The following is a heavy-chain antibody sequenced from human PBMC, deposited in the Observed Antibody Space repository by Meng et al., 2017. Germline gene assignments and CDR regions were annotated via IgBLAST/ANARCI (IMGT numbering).Heavy chain of an antibody. Sequence: AAGPGVLQPSQTLSLTCKVSGGSNRSGGYYWSWIRQHPGKGLEWIGYIYYSGSTYYNPSLKSRVTISVDTSKNQFSLKLSSVTAADTAVYYCARDQGGSGSFGFAFDIWGQGTMVTVSS. CDR1: GGSNRSGGYY. D-gene: IGHD6-19*01. J-gene: IGHJ3*02. CDR3: ARDQGGSGSFGFAFDI. V-gene: IGHV4-31*03. CDR2: IYYSGST.